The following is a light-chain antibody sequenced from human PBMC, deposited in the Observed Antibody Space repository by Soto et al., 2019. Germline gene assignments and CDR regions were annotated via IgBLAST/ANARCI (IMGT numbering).Light chain of an antibody. CDR3: QQRSNWPPT. CDR1: QSVSGY. Sequence: IVLTQYPATLSLSPGEGATLSCRASQSVSGYLAWYQQKPGQAPRLLIYDASNRATGIPARFSGSGSGTDFTLTISSLEPEDVAGYYCQQRSNWPPTFGPGTKVDIK. J-gene: IGKJ3*01. CDR2: DAS. V-gene: IGKV3-11*01.